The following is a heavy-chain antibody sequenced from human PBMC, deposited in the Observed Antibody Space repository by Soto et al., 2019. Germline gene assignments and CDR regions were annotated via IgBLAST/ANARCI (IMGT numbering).Heavy chain of an antibody. Sequence: GGSLRLSCTAAGLTFGVYAMGWFRQAPGKGLEWVGFIRSKAYGGTTEYAASVKGRFTISRDDSKSIAYLQMNSLKTEDTAVYYCTPRPQLWFPYYYYGMDVWGQGTTVTV. CDR3: TPRPQLWFPYYYYGMDV. V-gene: IGHV3-49*03. CDR1: GLTFGVYA. J-gene: IGHJ6*02. CDR2: IRSKAYGGTT. D-gene: IGHD5-18*01.